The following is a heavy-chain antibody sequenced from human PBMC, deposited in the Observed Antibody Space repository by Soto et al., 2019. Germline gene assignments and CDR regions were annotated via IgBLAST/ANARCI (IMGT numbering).Heavy chain of an antibody. CDR1: GFTFNSFG. CDR3: ARTGLQIVQATSYYYGLDV. D-gene: IGHD2-8*01. V-gene: IGHV3-33*01. CDR2: IWHDGTNT. Sequence: QVQLVESGGGVVQPGTSLRLSCEASGFTFNSFGMHWVRQAPGKGLEWVAVIWHDGTNTYYVDSVKGRFTISRDNSKDTLYLQMNNLRADDTAVYYCARTGLQIVQATSYYYGLDVWGQGTTVTVSS. J-gene: IGHJ6*02.